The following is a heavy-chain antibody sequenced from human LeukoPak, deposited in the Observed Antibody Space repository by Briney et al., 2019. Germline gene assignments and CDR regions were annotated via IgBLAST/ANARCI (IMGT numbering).Heavy chain of an antibody. CDR2: ISAYNGKT. J-gene: IGHJ4*02. CDR3: ARGGALTSFDS. Sequence: ASVKVSCKASGFSLSSYGFSWVRQAPGQGLEWMGWISAYNGKTNYAQKFQGRVTMTTDTPTTTVYMDLRSLISDDTAVYFCARGGALTSFDSWGQGTLITVSS. CDR1: GFSLSSYG. V-gene: IGHV1-18*01. D-gene: IGHD1-26*01.